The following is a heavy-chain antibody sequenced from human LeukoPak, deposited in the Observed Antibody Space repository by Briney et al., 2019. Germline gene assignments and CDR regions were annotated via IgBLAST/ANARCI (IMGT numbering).Heavy chain of an antibody. CDR1: GYSISSSNW. V-gene: IGHV4-28*05. Sequence: SDALSLTCAVSGYSISSSNWWGWIRQPPGKGLEWIGYIYYSGSIYYNPSLKSRVTMSVDTSKNQFSLKLSSVTAVDTAVYYCARTLGHYDSSGYLDWYFDLWGRGTLVTVSS. J-gene: IGHJ2*01. D-gene: IGHD3-22*01. CDR3: ARTLGHYDSSGYLDWYFDL. CDR2: IYYSGSI.